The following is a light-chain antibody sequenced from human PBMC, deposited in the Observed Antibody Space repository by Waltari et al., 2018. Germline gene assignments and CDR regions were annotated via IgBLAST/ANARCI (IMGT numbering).Light chain of an antibody. CDR2: DAS. J-gene: IGKJ1*01. Sequence: DMVMTQTPSTHTLSPGGISTHACRASQSVGKNIVWYQQKPGQAPRLLIHDASTRVTGIPARFSGSGSGTEFTLTISSLQSEDFAVYYCQQYNNWPPWTFGQGTKVEMK. V-gene: IGKV3-15*01. CDR3: QQYNNWPPWT. CDR1: QSVGKN.